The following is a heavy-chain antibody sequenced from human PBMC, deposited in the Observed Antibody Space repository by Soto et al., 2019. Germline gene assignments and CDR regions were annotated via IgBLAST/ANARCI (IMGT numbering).Heavy chain of an antibody. CDR2: INHSGST. D-gene: IGHD6-13*01. CDR1: GGSFSGYY. CDR3: ARTKVSSSSWFDP. Sequence: SETLSLTCAVYGGSFSGYYWSWIRQPPGKGLEWIGEINHSGSTNYNPSLKSRVTISVDTSKNQFSLKLSSVTAADTAVYYRARTKVSSSSWFDPWGQGTLVTVSS. J-gene: IGHJ5*02. V-gene: IGHV4-34*01.